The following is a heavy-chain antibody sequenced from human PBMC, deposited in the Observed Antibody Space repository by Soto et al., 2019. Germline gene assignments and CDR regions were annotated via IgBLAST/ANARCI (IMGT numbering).Heavy chain of an antibody. V-gene: IGHV4-30-2*01. CDR3: ARGVWGNSDYFDF. D-gene: IGHD3-16*01. Sequence: PSETLSLTCTVSGGSISSGDSSWSWIRQPPGKGLEWIGYIYQNGNTYYSPSLMSRVTISVDRSKNQFSLRLNSVTAADTAVYYCARGVWGNSDYFDFWGQGALVTVYS. CDR1: GGSISSGDSS. CDR2: IYQNGNT. J-gene: IGHJ4*02.